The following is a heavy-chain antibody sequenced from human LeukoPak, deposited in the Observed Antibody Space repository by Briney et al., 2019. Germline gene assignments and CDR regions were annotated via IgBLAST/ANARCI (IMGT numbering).Heavy chain of an antibody. CDR1: GGSISSYY. V-gene: IGHV4-4*07. Sequence: SETLSLTCTVSGGSISSYYWSWIRQPAGKGLEWIGRIYTSGSTNYNPSLKSRVTMSVDTSKNQFSLELSSVTAADTAVYYCARVPRSYYYYYMDVWGKGTTVTVSS. CDR2: IYTSGST. J-gene: IGHJ6*03. CDR3: ARVPRSYYYYYMDV.